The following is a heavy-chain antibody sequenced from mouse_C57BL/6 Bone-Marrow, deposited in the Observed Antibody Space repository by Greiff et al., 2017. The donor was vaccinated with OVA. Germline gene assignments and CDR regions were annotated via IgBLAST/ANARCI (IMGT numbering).Heavy chain of an antibody. CDR3: ARKDYGSTYAMDY. CDR2: IWSGGST. Sequence: VQGVESGPGLVQPSQSLSITCTVSGFSLTSYGVHWVRQSPGKGLEWLGVIWSGGSTDYNAAFISRLSISKDNSKSQVFFKMNSLQADDTAIYYCARKDYGSTYAMDYWGQGTSVTVSS. V-gene: IGHV2-2*01. CDR1: GFSLTSYG. D-gene: IGHD1-1*01. J-gene: IGHJ4*01.